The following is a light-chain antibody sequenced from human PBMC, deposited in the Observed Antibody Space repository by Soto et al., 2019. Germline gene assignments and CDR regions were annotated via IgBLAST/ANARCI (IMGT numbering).Light chain of an antibody. CDR1: QSVGNN. J-gene: IGKJ5*01. CDR3: QQYNNYATWT. Sequence: EIVMTQSPGTLSVSPGERVTLSCRASQSVGNNLAWHQQKPGQAPRLLIYDASNRATGIPARFSGSGSGTEFTLTISSLQPDDFATYYCQQYNNYATWTFGQGTRLEIK. CDR2: DAS. V-gene: IGKV3D-15*01.